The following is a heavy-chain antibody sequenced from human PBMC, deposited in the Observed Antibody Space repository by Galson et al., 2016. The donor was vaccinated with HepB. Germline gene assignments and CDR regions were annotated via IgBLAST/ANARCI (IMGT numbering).Heavy chain of an antibody. V-gene: IGHV3-23*01. CDR1: GFTFSSYA. CDR2: ISDSGGRT. CDR3: AKRRGAAMIAAKVGDDF. J-gene: IGHJ4*02. D-gene: IGHD1-26*01. Sequence: SLRLSCAASGFTFSSYAMSWVRQASGKGLEWVSGISDSGGRTHYADSVKGRFTISRDNSKSTLCLQINGLRVDDTAVYYCAKRRGAAMIAAKVGDDFWGQGTLVIVSS.